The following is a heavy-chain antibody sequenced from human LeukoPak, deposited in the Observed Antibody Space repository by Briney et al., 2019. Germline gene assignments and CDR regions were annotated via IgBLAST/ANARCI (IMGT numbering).Heavy chain of an antibody. CDR3: ARDGLASSWYPYYYYMDV. D-gene: IGHD6-13*01. CDR1: GYTFTGYY. CDR2: INPNSGGT. V-gene: IGHV1-2*02. J-gene: IGHJ6*03. Sequence: GASVKVSCKASGYTFTGYYMHWVRQAPGQGLEWMGWINPNSGGTNYAQKFQGRVTMTRDTSISTAYMALSRLRSDDTAVYYCARDGLASSWYPYYYYMDVWGKGTTVTVSS.